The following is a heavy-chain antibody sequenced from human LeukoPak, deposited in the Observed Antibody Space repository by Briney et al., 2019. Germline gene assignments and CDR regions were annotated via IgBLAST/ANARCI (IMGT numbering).Heavy chain of an antibody. V-gene: IGHV4-38-2*02. J-gene: IGHJ3*02. D-gene: IGHD2-2*02. CDR1: GYSISSGYY. CDR2: IYHSGST. Sequence: SETLSLTCTVSGYSISSGYYWGWIRPPPGKGLEWIGSIYHSGSTYYNPSLKSRVTISVDTSTNQFSLKLSSVTAADTAVYYCARDLRALEYQLLYGAPVGAFDIWGQGTMVTVSS. CDR3: ARDLRALEYQLLYGAPVGAFDI.